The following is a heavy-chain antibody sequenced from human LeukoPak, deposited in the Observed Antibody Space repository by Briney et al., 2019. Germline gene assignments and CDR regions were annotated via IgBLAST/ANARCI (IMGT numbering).Heavy chain of an antibody. CDR1: GFTFSGYW. J-gene: IGHJ4*02. Sequence: SGGSLRLSCAASGFTFSGYWMHWVRQAPGKGLEWVSRIIEDASIITYADSVKGRFIISRDNTKNSLYLQMNSLRAEDTAVYYCVRDLILVWTPGDDFDFWGQGTLVTVSS. CDR2: IIEDASII. D-gene: IGHD3-16*01. V-gene: IGHV3-74*01. CDR3: VRDLILVWTPGDDFDF.